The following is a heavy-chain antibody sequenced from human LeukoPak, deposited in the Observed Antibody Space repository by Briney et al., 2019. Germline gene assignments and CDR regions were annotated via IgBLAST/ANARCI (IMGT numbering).Heavy chain of an antibody. V-gene: IGHV1-24*01. D-gene: IGHD6-19*01. CDR3: ATEIIAVAAIRDEEGDY. J-gene: IGHJ4*02. CDR1: GYTLTELS. Sequence: ASVKVSCKVSGYTLTELSMHWVRQAPGKGLEWMGGFDPDDGETIYAQKFQGRVTMTEDTSTDTAYMELSSLRSEDTAVYYCATEIIAVAAIRDEEGDYWGQGTLVTVSS. CDR2: FDPDDGET.